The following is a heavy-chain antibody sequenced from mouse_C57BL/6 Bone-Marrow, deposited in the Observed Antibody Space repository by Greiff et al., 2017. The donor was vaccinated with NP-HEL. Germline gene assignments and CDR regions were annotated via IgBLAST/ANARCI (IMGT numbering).Heavy chain of an antibody. Sequence: VQLQQPGAELVMPGASVKLSCKASGYTFTSYWMHWVKQRPGQGLEWIGEIDPSDSYTNYNQKFKGKSTLTVDKSSSTAYMQLSSLTSEDSAVYYCARGGCSYYFDYWGQGTTLTVSS. D-gene: IGHD3-3*01. J-gene: IGHJ2*01. V-gene: IGHV1-69*01. CDR2: IDPSDSYT. CDR3: ARGGCSYYFDY. CDR1: GYTFTSYW.